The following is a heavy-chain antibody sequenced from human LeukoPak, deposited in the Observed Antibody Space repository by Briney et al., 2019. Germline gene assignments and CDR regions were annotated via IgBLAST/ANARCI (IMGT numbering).Heavy chain of an antibody. J-gene: IGHJ5*02. CDR3: ARLAAAGTLVRWFDP. Sequence: SETLSLTCAVYGGSFSGYYWSWIRQPPGEGLEWIGEINHSGSTNYNPSLKSRVTISVDTSKNQFSLKLSSVTAADTAVYYCARLAAAGTLVRWFDPWGQGTLVTVSS. CDR1: GGSFSGYY. CDR2: INHSGST. V-gene: IGHV4-34*01. D-gene: IGHD6-13*01.